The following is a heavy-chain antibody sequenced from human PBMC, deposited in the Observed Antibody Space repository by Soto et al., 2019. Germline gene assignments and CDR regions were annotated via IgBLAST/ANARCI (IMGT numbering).Heavy chain of an antibody. CDR3: AKRPGAYGMDV. Sequence: PGGSLRLSCGASGFTFSSYGMHWVRQAPGKGLEWVAVISYDGSNKYYADSVKGRFTISRDNSKNTLYLQMNSLRAEDTAVYYCAKRPGAYGMDVWGQGTTVTVSS. V-gene: IGHV3-30*18. CDR1: GFTFSSYG. D-gene: IGHD1-26*01. J-gene: IGHJ6*02. CDR2: ISYDGSNK.